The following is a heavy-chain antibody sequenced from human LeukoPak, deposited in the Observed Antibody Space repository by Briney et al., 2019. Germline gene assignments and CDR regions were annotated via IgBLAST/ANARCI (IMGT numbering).Heavy chain of an antibody. D-gene: IGHD1-14*01. CDR1: GYSFTSYW. CDR3: ARRRTLANFDY. Sequence: GESLKISFKGSGYSFTSYWIGWVRQMPGKGLEWMGIIYPGDSDTRYSPSFQGQVAISADKSISTAYLQWSSLKASDTAMYYCARRRTLANFDYWGQGTLVTVSS. CDR2: IYPGDSDT. V-gene: IGHV5-51*01. J-gene: IGHJ4*02.